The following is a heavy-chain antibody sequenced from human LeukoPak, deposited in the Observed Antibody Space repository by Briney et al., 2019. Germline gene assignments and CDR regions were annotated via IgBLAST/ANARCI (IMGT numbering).Heavy chain of an antibody. CDR1: GYTFTSYD. V-gene: IGHV1-8*01. CDR3: ARVGSSWNYDAFDI. Sequence: GASVKVSCKASGYTFTSYDINWVRQATGQGLEWMGWMNPNSGNTGYAQKFQGRVTMTRNTSISTAYMELSSLRSEDTAVYYCARVGSSWNYDAFDIWGQGTMVTVSS. J-gene: IGHJ3*02. CDR2: MNPNSGNT. D-gene: IGHD6-13*01.